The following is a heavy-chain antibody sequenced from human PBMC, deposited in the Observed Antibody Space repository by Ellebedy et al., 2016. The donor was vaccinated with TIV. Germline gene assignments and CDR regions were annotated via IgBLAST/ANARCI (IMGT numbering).Heavy chain of an antibody. J-gene: IGHJ3*01. CDR2: IRSKAYSYAT. CDR3: TTTNPRYPSGGFDL. V-gene: IGHV3-73*01. D-gene: IGHD2-8*02. Sequence: PGGSLRLSCATSGFTFSGSAMHWVRQASGKGLEWVGRIRSKAYSYATVYTASVKGRFTISRDDSKNTAYLQMNSLRTEDTAVYYCTTTNPRYPSGGFDLWGQGTIVTVSS. CDR1: GFTFSGSA.